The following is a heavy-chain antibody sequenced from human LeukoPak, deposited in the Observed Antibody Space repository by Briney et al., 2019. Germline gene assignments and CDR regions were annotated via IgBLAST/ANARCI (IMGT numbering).Heavy chain of an antibody. CDR1: GFTFSSYN. CDR2: ISGSSSYI. D-gene: IGHD6-19*01. V-gene: IGHV3-21*01. Sequence: GGSLRLSCAASGFTFSSYNMNWVRQAPGKGLEWVSSISGSSSYIYYPDSVKGRFTISRGNAKNSLYLEMNSLRAEDTAVYYCARDRIAVAATETSFDYWGQGTLVTVSS. J-gene: IGHJ4*02. CDR3: ARDRIAVAATETSFDY.